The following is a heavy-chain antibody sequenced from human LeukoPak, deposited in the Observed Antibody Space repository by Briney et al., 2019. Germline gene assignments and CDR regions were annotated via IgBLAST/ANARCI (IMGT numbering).Heavy chain of an antibody. CDR1: GFPVSSNY. Sequence: GSLRLSCADSGFPVSSNYMSWVRQAPVKGLEWVSVIYSGGSTYYADSVKGRFTISRDNSKNTLYLQMNSLRAEDTAVYYCAKVSLGSTTNAHDILNYYMDVWGEGTTVTVSS. CDR3: AKVSLGSTTNAHDILNYYMDV. D-gene: IGHD2-2*01. CDR2: IYSGGST. J-gene: IGHJ6*03. V-gene: IGHV3-53*05.